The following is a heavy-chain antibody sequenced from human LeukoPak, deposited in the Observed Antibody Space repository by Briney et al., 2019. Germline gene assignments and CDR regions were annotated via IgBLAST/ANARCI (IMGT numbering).Heavy chain of an antibody. V-gene: IGHV3-30*03. D-gene: IGHD3-22*01. CDR1: GFTFSNYG. J-gene: IGHJ4*02. Sequence: GGSLRLSCAASGFTFSNYGMHWVRQAPGKGLEWVAIISYDGSNTYYADSVKGRFTISSDSSKNTLYLQMNSLRAEDTAVYYCARGPDSSGSYFDYWGQGTLVTVSS. CDR3: ARGPDSSGSYFDY. CDR2: ISYDGSNT.